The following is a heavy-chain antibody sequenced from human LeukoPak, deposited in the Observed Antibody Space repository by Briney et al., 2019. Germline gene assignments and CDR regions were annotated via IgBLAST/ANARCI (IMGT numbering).Heavy chain of an antibody. D-gene: IGHD2-21*01. CDR1: GGSFSGYY. Sequence: PSETLSLTCAVYGGSFSGYYWSWIRQPPGKGLEWIGEINHSGSTNYNPSLKSRVTISVDTSKNQFSLKLSSVTAADTAVYYCARPGYCGGDCYSRRGSRGRPNWFDPWGQGTLVTVSS. CDR3: ARPGYCGGDCYSRRGSRGRPNWFDP. J-gene: IGHJ5*02. V-gene: IGHV4-34*01. CDR2: INHSGST.